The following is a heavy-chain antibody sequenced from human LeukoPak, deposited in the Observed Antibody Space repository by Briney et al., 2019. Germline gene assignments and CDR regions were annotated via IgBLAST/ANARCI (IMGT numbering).Heavy chain of an antibody. D-gene: IGHD5/OR15-5a*01. CDR3: ARDPTSEISVPHYFDD. CDR2: VNLRGMT. CDR1: GGAFSGYH. V-gene: IGHV4-34*01. Sequence: SETLSLTCAVYGGAFSGYHWNWIRQAPGKGLEWIGEVNLRGMTNYNPSLKSRVIISADMSKNQFSLKLDSVTAADTAMYYCARDPTSEISVPHYFDDWGQGTLVTVSS. J-gene: IGHJ4*02.